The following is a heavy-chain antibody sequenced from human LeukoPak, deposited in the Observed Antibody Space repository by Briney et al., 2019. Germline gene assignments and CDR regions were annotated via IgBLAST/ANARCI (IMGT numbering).Heavy chain of an antibody. J-gene: IGHJ4*02. CDR2: ISSSGGST. CDR3: AKGRPGYYDSSGYPNAEPFDY. CDR1: GFTFSSYA. V-gene: IGHV3-23*01. D-gene: IGHD3-22*01. Sequence: GGSLRLSCAASGFTFSSYAMSWVRQAPGKGLEWVSAISSSGGSTYYADSVKGRFTISRDNSKNTLYLQMNSLRAEDTAVYYCAKGRPGYYDSSGYPNAEPFDYWGQGTLVTVSS.